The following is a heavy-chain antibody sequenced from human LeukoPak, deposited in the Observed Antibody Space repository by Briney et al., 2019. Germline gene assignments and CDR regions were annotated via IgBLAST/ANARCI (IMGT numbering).Heavy chain of an antibody. CDR1: GFTFDDYG. D-gene: IGHD3-3*01. CDR3: VKDSNYDFWSGYYKGFDN. CDR2: ISRDGGRT. V-gene: IGHV3-20*04. J-gene: IGHJ4*02. Sequence: GGSLRLSCAASGFTSGFTFDDYGMNWVRQVPGKELEWVSGISRDGGRTGYADSVQGRFTISRDNSGNSLHLQMNSLRVEDTAFYYCVKDSNYDFWSGYYKGFDNWGQGTLLTVSS.